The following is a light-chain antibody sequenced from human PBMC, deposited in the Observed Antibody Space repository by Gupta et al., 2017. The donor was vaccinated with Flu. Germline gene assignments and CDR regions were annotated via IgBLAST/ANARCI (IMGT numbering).Light chain of an antibody. CDR3: ASYTNTADRV. CDR1: DVGHHNY. J-gene: IGLJ3*02. Sequence: DVGHHNYVSWYQQHPGRAPKLIIYEVYNRPSGISDRFSGSRSGNTAFLTISGRQAEDEAHYACASYTNTADRVFGGGTKVTVL. CDR2: EVY. V-gene: IGLV2-14*01.